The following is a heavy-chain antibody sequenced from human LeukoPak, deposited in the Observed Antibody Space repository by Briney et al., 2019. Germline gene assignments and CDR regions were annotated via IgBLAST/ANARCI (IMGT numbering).Heavy chain of an antibody. CDR1: GDTFRHD. D-gene: IGHD6-13*01. CDR2: MNADNGHR. Sequence: GASVKVSCKGSGDTFRHDTEWVRQAPGQGLEWMGWMNADNGHRGYAQKFQGRVTMPMDPSISTAYLELRSLTSEDTAVYYCARGRSSWFFDYWGQGTLLIVSS. V-gene: IGHV1-8*01. J-gene: IGHJ4*01. CDR3: ARGRSSWFFDY.